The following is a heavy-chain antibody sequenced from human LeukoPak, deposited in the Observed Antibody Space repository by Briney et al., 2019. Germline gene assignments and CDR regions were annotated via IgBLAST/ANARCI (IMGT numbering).Heavy chain of an antibody. J-gene: IGHJ4*02. V-gene: IGHV1-2*02. Sequence: GASVKVSCKASGCTFTGYYMHWVRQAPGQGLEWMGWINPNSGGTNYAQKFQGRFTMTRDTSISTAYMELSRLRSDDTAVYYCERRYCSSTSCYSVDYWGQGTLVTVSS. CDR3: ERRYCSSTSCYSVDY. CDR2: INPNSGGT. D-gene: IGHD2-2*02. CDR1: GCTFTGYY.